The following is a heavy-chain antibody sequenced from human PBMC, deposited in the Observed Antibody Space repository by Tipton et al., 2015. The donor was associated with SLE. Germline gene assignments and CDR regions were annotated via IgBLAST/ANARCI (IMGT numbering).Heavy chain of an antibody. CDR2: ISTGSRT. Sequence: SLRLSCAGSGFSFRHFAMTWARQAPGKGLEWVSFISTGSRTEYADSVKGRFTISRDNSEDTVFLQMNDLRPDDSAVYFCARGVSFAWWGQGTLVTVSS. CDR3: ARGVSFAW. CDR1: GFSFRHFA. D-gene: IGHD3-10*01. J-gene: IGHJ4*02. V-gene: IGHV3-23*05.